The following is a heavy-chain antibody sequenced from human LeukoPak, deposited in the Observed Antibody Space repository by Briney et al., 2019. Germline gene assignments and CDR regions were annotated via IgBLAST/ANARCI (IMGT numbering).Heavy chain of an antibody. CDR1: GGSISDHY. J-gene: IGHJ4*02. CDR3: ARSDYSTYFDY. CDR2: IYYSGST. V-gene: IGHV4-59*11. D-gene: IGHD2-15*01. Sequence: SETLSLTCTVSGGSISDHYWSWIRQPPGKGLEWIGYIYYSGSTNYNPSLKSRVTISIDTSNNQFSLKLSSVTAADTAVYYCARSDYSTYFDYWGQGTLVTVSS.